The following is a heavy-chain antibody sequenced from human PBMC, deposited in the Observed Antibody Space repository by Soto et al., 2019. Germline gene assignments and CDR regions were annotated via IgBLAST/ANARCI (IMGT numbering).Heavy chain of an antibody. CDR3: TRDEK. CDR1: GFTLRNYW. CDR2: IKTDGSET. V-gene: IGHV3-7*01. Sequence: EVQLVESGGGLVQPGGSLRLSCAASGFTLRNYWMSWVRQAPGKGLEWVANIKTDGSETYYLDSVKGRFTISRDDAKSSLYLQMNSLRAEDAAVYYCTRDEKWGQGTRVTVSS. J-gene: IGHJ4*02.